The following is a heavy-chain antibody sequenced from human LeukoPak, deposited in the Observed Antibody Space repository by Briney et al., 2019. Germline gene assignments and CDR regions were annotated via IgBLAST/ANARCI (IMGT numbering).Heavy chain of an antibody. CDR1: GHSISSGYY. CDR3: ARYTANTAGYSFDF. Sequence: SETLSLTCTVSGHSISSGYYWSWIRQPPGKGLEWIAIIHHSGVTYYNPTLKSRVTMSVDTSKNQFSLKLGSVTAASTAVYYCARYTANTAGYSFDFWGQGALVTVSS. D-gene: IGHD3-22*01. J-gene: IGHJ4*02. V-gene: IGHV4-38-2*02. CDR2: IHHSGVT.